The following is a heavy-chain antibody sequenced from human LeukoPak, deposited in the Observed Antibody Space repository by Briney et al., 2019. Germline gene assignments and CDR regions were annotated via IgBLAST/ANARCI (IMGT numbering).Heavy chain of an antibody. Sequence: GGSLRLSCAASGFTFSGSAMHWVRQASGRGLEGVGRIRSKANSYATAYAAWVEGRFTISRDDSKNTAYLQMNSLTTGDTAVYYCTRLVGATTMGDYWGQGTLVTVSS. J-gene: IGHJ4*02. CDR3: TRLVGATTMGDY. CDR1: GFTFSGSA. D-gene: IGHD1-26*01. CDR2: IRSKANSYAT. V-gene: IGHV3-73*01.